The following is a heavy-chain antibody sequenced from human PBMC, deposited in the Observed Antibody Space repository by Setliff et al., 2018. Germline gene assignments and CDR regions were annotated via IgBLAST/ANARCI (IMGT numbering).Heavy chain of an antibody. CDR1: GGPISSGDYY. CDR2: IIHSGST. J-gene: IGHJ4*02. V-gene: IGHV4-34*12. Sequence: PSETLSLTCTVSGGPISSGDYYWSWIRQPPGKRLEWIGEIIHSGSTNYNPSLKSRVTISMDTSKNQFSLKVSSVTAADTAVYYCARSFSRREKFLLDYWGQGALVTVSS. CDR3: ARSFSRREKFLLDY.